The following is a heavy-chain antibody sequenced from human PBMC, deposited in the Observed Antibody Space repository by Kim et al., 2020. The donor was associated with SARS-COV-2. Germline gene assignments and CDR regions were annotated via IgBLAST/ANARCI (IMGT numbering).Heavy chain of an antibody. Sequence: STNYNPSLKSRVTISVDTSKNQFSLKLSSVTAADTAVYYCARLSGYVIDYWGQGTLVTVSS. CDR3: ARLSGYVIDY. J-gene: IGHJ4*02. CDR2: ST. D-gene: IGHD5-12*01. V-gene: IGHV4-34*01.